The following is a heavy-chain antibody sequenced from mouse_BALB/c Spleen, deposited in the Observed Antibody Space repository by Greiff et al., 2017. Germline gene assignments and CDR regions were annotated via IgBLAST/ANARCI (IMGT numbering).Heavy chain of an antibody. CDR2: ISSGGSYT. CDR3: ARQAYYGNHWYFDV. V-gene: IGHV5-9-3*01. D-gene: IGHD2-10*01. CDR1: GFTFSSYA. J-gene: IGHJ1*01. Sequence: EVKLMESGGGLVKPGGSLKLSCAASGFTFSSYAMSWVRQTPEKRLEWVATISSGGSYTYYPDSVKGRFTISRDNAKNTLYLQMSSLRSEDTAMYYCARQAYYGNHWYFDVWGAGTTVTVSS.